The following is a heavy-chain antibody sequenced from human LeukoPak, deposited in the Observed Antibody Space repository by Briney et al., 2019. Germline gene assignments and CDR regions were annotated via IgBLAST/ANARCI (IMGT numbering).Heavy chain of an antibody. CDR1: GFTVSSNY. V-gene: IGHV3-66*01. CDR3: ARDRLGGCFDP. CDR2: IYSGGST. Sequence: GGSLRLSCAASGFTVSSNYMSWVRQAPGRGLEWVSVIYSGGSTYYADSVKGRFTISRDNSKNTLYLQMNSLRAEDTAVYYCARDRLGGCFDPWGQGTLVTVSS. D-gene: IGHD6-25*01. J-gene: IGHJ5*02.